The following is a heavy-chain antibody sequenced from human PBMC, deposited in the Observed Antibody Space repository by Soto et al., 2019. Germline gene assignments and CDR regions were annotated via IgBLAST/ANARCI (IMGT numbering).Heavy chain of an antibody. CDR2: ISYDGSNK. Sequence: QVQLVESGGGVVQPGRSLRLSCAASGFTFSSYGMHWVRQAPGKGLEWVAVISYDGSNKYYADSVKGRFTISRDNSKNTLYLQMNSLRAEDTAVYYCAKAVPAARRYGMDVWGQGTTVTVSS. J-gene: IGHJ6*02. D-gene: IGHD2-2*01. CDR3: AKAVPAARRYGMDV. CDR1: GFTFSSYG. V-gene: IGHV3-30*18.